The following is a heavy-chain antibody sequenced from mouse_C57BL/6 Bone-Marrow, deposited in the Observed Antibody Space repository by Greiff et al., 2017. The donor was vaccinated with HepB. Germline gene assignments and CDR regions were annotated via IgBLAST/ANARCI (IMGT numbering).Heavy chain of an antibody. Sequence: VQLQQSGAELARPGASVKLSCKASGYTFTSYGMSWVKQRTGQGLEWIGEIYPRSGNTYYNEKFKGKATLTADKSSSTAYMELRSLTSEDSAVYFRARSDGYYAMDYWGQGTSVTVSS. CDR2: IYPRSGNT. CDR1: GYTFTSYG. V-gene: IGHV1-81*01. J-gene: IGHJ4*01. D-gene: IGHD2-3*01. CDR3: ARSDGYYAMDY.